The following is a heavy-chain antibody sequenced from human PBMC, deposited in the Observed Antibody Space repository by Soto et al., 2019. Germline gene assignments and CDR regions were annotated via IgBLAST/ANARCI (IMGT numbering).Heavy chain of an antibody. CDR1: GFTFSTSA. J-gene: IGHJ6*02. D-gene: IGHD3-3*01. V-gene: IGHV3-23*01. CDR2: ISGSGAGT. CDR3: AKGPTVFGAVISFDYYYGMYV. Sequence: VGSLRLACTASGFTFSTSAMSWVRQAPGRGLEWVSGISGSGAGTYYADSVKGRFTISRDNSKNTLYLQMSGLRAEDAAVYYCAKGPTVFGAVISFDYYYGMYVWGQGTPVTVSS.